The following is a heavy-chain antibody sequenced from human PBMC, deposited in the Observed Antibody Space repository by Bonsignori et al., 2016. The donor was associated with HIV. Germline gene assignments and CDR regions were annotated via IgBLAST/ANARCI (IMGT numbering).Heavy chain of an antibody. CDR3: ARADPWYYDFWSGYYSYFDY. J-gene: IGHJ4*02. D-gene: IGHD3-3*01. Sequence: GGSLRLSCAASGFTFSSYSMNWVRQAPGKGLEWVSSISSSSSYIYYADSVKGRFTISRDNAKNSLYLQMNSLRAEDTAVYYCARADPWYYDFWSGYYSYFDYWGQGTLVTVSS. V-gene: IGHV3-21*01. CDR2: ISSSSSYI. CDR1: GFTFSSYS.